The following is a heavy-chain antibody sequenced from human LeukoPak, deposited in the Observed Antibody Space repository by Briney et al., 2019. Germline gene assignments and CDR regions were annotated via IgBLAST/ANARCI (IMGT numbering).Heavy chain of an antibody. CDR1: GFTVSSNY. CDR2: IYSGGST. CDR3: ASNPVRASGSYPIRYFDWYYYYYGMDV. Sequence: GGSLRLSCAASGFTVSSNYMSWVRQAPGKGRGWVSVIYSGGSTYYAGSVKGRFTISRDNSKNTLYLEMNSLRAEDAAVYYCASNPVRASGSYPIRYFDWYYYYYGMDVWGQGTTVTVSS. J-gene: IGHJ6*02. D-gene: IGHD3-9*01. V-gene: IGHV3-66*01.